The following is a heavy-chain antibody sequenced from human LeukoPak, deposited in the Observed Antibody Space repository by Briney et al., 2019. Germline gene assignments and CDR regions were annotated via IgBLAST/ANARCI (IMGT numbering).Heavy chain of an antibody. D-gene: IGHD1-26*01. CDR1: GFTFSSYA. V-gene: IGHV3-23*01. CDR2: LSGSGGST. J-gene: IGHJ3*02. Sequence: GGSLRLSCAASGFTFSSYAMSWVRQAPGKGLEWVSALSGSGGSTYYADSVKGRFTISRDNSKNTLYPQMNSLRAEDTAVYYCAKDFRYSGSYLGGNAFDIWGQGTMVTVSS. CDR3: AKDFRYSGSYLGGNAFDI.